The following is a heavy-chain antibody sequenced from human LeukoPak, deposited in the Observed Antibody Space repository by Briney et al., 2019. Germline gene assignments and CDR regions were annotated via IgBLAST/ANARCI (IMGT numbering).Heavy chain of an antibody. CDR1: GFTFCDYA. J-gene: IGHJ4*02. Sequence: GGSLRLSCTASGFTFCDYAMSWFRQAPGKGLEWVGFIRSKAYGGTTEYAASVKGRFTISRDDSKSIAYLQMNSLKTEDTAVYYCTRVGDIVVVVAATGDYWGQGTLVTVSS. CDR3: TRVGDIVVVVAATGDY. CDR2: IRSKAYGGTT. D-gene: IGHD2-15*01. V-gene: IGHV3-49*03.